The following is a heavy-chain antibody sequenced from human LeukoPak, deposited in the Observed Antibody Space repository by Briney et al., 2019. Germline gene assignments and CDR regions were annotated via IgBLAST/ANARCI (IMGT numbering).Heavy chain of an antibody. CDR2: INSDGSST. J-gene: IGHJ6*02. V-gene: IGHV3-74*01. Sequence: GGSLRLSCAASGFTFSTYWMHWVRQAPGKGPVWVSRINSDGSSTIYADSVKGRFTISRDNAKSTLYLQMNSLRAEDTAVYYCARPYGMDVWGQGTTVTVSS. CDR1: GFTFSTYW. CDR3: ARPYGMDV.